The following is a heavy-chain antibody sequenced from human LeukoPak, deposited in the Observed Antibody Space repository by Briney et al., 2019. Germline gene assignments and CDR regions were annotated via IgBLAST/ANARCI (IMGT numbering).Heavy chain of an antibody. D-gene: IGHD4-17*01. CDR1: GFTFDDYA. J-gene: IGHJ4*02. V-gene: IGHV3-48*03. CDR2: ITSRGSTI. Sequence: PGGSLRLSCAASGFTFDDYAMNWVRQAPGKGLEWVSYITSRGSTIYYADSVKGRFTMSRDNAKNSLYLQMNSLRAEDTAVYYCAKDPMTSVTTTAYWGQGTLVTVSS. CDR3: AKDPMTSVTTTAY.